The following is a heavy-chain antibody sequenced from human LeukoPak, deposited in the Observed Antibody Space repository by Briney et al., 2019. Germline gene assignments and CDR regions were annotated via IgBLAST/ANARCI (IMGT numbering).Heavy chain of an antibody. V-gene: IGHV4-34*01. CDR1: GGSFSGYY. D-gene: IGHD2-15*01. CDR2: INHSGST. CDR3: ARGRYCSGGSCYSVRAFDI. J-gene: IGHJ3*02. Sequence: SETLSLTCAVYGGSFSGYYWSWIRQPPGKGLEWIGEINHSGSTNYNPSLKSRVTISVDTSKNQFSLKLSSVTAADTAVYYCARGRYCSGGSCYSVRAFDIWGQGTMVTVSS.